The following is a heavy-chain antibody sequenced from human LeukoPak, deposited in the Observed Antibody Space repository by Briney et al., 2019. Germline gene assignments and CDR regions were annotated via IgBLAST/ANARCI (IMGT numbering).Heavy chain of an antibody. Sequence: ASVKVSCKASAYTFADYYMHWVRQAPGQGLEWMGWINPKSGGTNYAQKFQDRVSMTRDTSISTAYMELSRLRSDDTAVYYCAVSGSPLRWFDPWGQGTLVTVSS. J-gene: IGHJ5*02. CDR3: AVSGSPLRWFDP. V-gene: IGHV1-2*02. D-gene: IGHD1-26*01. CDR2: INPKSGGT. CDR1: AYTFADYY.